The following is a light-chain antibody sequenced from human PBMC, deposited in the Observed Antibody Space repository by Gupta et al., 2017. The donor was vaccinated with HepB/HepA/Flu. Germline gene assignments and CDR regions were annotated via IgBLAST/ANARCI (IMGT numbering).Light chain of an antibody. J-gene: IGLJ2*01. V-gene: IGLV2-11*01. CDR3: CSYAGSYTVV. CDR1: SSDVGGYNY. CDR2: DVS. Sequence: QSALTQPRSVSGSPGHSVTISCTGSSSDVGGYNYVPWYQQHPGKAPKLIIYDVSKRPSGVLDRFSGSKSGNMASLTISGLQAEDEADYYCCSYAGSYTVVFGGGTKLTVL.